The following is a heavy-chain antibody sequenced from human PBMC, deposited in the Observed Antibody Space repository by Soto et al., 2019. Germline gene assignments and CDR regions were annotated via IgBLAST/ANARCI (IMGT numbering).Heavy chain of an antibody. J-gene: IGHJ6*02. CDR3: ARDQSGYDPKYYYYYGMDV. CDR1: GGSISSYY. V-gene: IGHV4-59*01. D-gene: IGHD5-12*01. Sequence: SETLSLTCTVSGGSISSYYWSWIRQPPGKGLEWIGYIYYSGSTNYNPSLKSRVTISVDTSKNQFSLKLSSVTAADTAVYYCARDQSGYDPKYYYYYGMDVWGQGTTVTVSS. CDR2: IYYSGST.